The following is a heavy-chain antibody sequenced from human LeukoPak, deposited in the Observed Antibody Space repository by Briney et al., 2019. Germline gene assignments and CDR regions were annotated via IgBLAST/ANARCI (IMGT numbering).Heavy chain of an antibody. Sequence: NPSETLSLTCTISDYSISSGFYWGWIRQPPGKGLEWIGSIFHSGDTYYNPSLKSRVTISVDTSKNQFSLKLNSVTAADTALYYCARVLVGATTAFDYWGQGTLVTVSS. CDR3: ARVLVGATTAFDY. V-gene: IGHV4-38-2*02. CDR2: IFHSGDT. CDR1: DYSISSGFY. J-gene: IGHJ4*02. D-gene: IGHD1-26*01.